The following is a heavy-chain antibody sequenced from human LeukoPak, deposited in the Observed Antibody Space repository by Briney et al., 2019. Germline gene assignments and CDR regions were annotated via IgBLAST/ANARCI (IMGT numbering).Heavy chain of an antibody. V-gene: IGHV4-4*07. Sequence: SETLSLTCTVSGGSISSYYWSWIRQPAGKGLEWIGRIYTSGSTNYNPSLKSRVTMSVDTSKNQFSLKLSPVTAADTAVYYCARDRRAYCGGDCYSGSALDWFDPWGQGTLVTVSS. D-gene: IGHD2-21*02. J-gene: IGHJ5*02. CDR2: IYTSGST. CDR3: ARDRRAYCGGDCYSGSALDWFDP. CDR1: GGSISSYY.